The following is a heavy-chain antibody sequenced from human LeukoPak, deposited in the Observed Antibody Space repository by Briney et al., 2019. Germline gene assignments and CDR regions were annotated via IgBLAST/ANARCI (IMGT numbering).Heavy chain of an antibody. CDR2: VSYDGSNT. D-gene: IGHD3-10*01. CDR3: ARNPYYYGSGTYYYFDY. CDR1: GFTFSSYA. J-gene: IGHJ4*02. V-gene: IGHV3-30*09. Sequence: GGSLRLSCAASGFTFSSYAMHWVRQAPGKGLEWVAVVSYDGSNTYYADSVKGRFAISRDNFKHTLYLQMNSLRAEDTAVYYCARNPYYYGSGTYYYFDYWGQGTLVTVSS.